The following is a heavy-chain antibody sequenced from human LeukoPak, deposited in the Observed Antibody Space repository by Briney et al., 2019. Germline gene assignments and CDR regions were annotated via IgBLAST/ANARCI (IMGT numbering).Heavy chain of an antibody. D-gene: IGHD2-15*01. CDR1: GFTFSDYA. J-gene: IGHJ6*03. V-gene: IGHV3-23*01. Sequence: GGSLRLSCAASGFTFSDYAMTWVRQAPGKGLEWVLGISASGGSIYYAGSVKGRFTISRDNSKNTLYLQMNSLRAEDTAVYFCANRGVGYYYMDVWGKGTTVTVPS. CDR2: ISASGGSI. CDR3: ANRGVGYYYMDV.